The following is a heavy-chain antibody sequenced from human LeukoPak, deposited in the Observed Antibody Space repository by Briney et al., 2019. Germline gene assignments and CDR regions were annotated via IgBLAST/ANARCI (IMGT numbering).Heavy chain of an antibody. Sequence: SETLSLTCTVSGDSISTSNSYWGWIRQPPGKGLEWIGSIYYSGSTYYNPSLKSRVTISVDTSKNQFSLKLSSVTAADTAVYYCARAVLDYNVDIWGQGTMVTVSS. CDR1: GDSISTSNSY. J-gene: IGHJ3*02. V-gene: IGHV4-39*07. D-gene: IGHD4-11*01. CDR3: ARAVLDYNVDI. CDR2: IYYSGST.